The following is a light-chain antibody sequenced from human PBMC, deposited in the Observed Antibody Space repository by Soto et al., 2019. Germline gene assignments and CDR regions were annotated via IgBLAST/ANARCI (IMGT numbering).Light chain of an antibody. CDR2: KAS. CDR3: QQYNDYSPYT. J-gene: IGKJ2*01. Sequence: DIQMTQSPSTLSASVGDRVTITCRASQSISTWLAWYQQKPGKAPKLLIYKASSLESGVPSRFSGSGSGTDFTLTISSLQPDDFATYYCQQYNDYSPYTFGQGTELEIK. CDR1: QSISTW. V-gene: IGKV1-5*03.